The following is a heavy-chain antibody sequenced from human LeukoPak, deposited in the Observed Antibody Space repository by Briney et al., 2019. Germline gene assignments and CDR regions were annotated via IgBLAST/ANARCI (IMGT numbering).Heavy chain of an antibody. V-gene: IGHV3-9*01. CDR2: ISWNSGSI. CDR3: ARDISLAAAGHIAY. CDR1: GFTFNDYA. Sequence: PGGSLRLSCAASGFTFNDYAMNWVRQAPGKGLEWVSGISWNSGSIGYADSVKGRFTISRDNAKNSLYLQMNSLRAEDTALYYFARDISLAAAGHIAYWGEGTLVTVSS. J-gene: IGHJ4*02. D-gene: IGHD6-13*01.